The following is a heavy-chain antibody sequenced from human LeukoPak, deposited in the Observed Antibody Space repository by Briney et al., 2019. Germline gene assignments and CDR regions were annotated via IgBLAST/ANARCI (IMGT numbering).Heavy chain of an antibody. CDR2: IYHSGST. V-gene: IGHV4-39*07. J-gene: IGHJ4*02. CDR3: ARVWTDSGSYYDDRGAFDY. D-gene: IGHD1-26*01. CDR1: GGSISSGSYY. Sequence: SETLSLTCTVSGGSISSGSYYWVWIRQPPGKGLEWIGSIYHSGSTYYNPSLKSRVTISVDTSKNQISLKLSSVTAADTALYYCARVWTDSGSYYDDRGAFDYWGQGTLVTVSS.